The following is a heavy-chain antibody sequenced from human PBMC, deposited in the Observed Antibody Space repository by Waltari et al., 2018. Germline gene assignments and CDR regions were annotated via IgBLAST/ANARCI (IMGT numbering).Heavy chain of an antibody. V-gene: IGHV1-2*02. Sequence: QVQLVQSGAEVKKPGASVKVSCKASGYTFTGYYMHWVRQAPGPGLEWMGWINPNSGGTNYAQKFQGRVTMTRDTSISTAYMELSRLRSDDTAVYYCARAPDDYVWGSYRFYFDYWGQGTLVTVSS. CDR3: ARAPDDYVWGSYRFYFDY. CDR2: INPNSGGT. D-gene: IGHD3-16*02. CDR1: GYTFTGYY. J-gene: IGHJ4*02.